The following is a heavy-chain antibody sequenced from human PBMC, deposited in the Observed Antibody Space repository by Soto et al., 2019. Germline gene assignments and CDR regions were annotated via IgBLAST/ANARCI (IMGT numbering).Heavy chain of an antibody. CDR1: GVTLSTYI. Sequence: QVQLVQSGAEVRKPGSSVKVSCKAPGVTLSTYIISWVRQAPGQGLEWMGRIIPIPDITNYAQKFQGRVTVTADRSTSTAYMELTSLKSEDTAVYYCARDRITTRGDAFDLWGQGTMVTVSS. D-gene: IGHD3-3*01. CDR2: IIPIPDIT. V-gene: IGHV1-69*08. J-gene: IGHJ3*01. CDR3: ARDRITTRGDAFDL.